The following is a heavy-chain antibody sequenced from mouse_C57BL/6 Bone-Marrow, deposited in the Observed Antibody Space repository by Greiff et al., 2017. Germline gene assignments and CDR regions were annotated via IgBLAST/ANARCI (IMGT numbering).Heavy chain of an antibody. CDR2: IRSGSSTI. CDR3: ARGGFDY. CDR1: GFTFSDYG. J-gene: IGHJ2*01. V-gene: IGHV5-17*01. Sequence: EVQVVESGGGLVKPGGSLKLSCAASGFTFSDYGMHWVRQAPEQGLEWVAYIRSGSSTIYYADTVKGRFTISRDNAKNTLFLQMTSLRSEDTAMYYCARGGFDYWGQGTTLTVSS.